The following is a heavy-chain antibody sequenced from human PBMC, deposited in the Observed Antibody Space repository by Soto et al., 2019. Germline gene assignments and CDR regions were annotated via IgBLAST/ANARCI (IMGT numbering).Heavy chain of an antibody. CDR2: IYATGTT. CDR1: GASISGFY. V-gene: IGHV4-4*07. J-gene: IGHJ5*02. D-gene: IGHD1-1*01. Sequence: SETLSLTCTVSGASISGFYWSWIQKSAGKGLEWIGRIYATGTTDYNPSLKSRVMMSVDTSKKQFSLKLRSVTAADTAVYYCVRDGTKTLRDWFDPWGQGISVTVS. CDR3: VRDGTKTLRDWFDP.